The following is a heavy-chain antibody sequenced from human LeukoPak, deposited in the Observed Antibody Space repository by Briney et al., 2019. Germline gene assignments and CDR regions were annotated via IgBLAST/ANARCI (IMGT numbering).Heavy chain of an antibody. J-gene: IGHJ6*03. CDR3: ARVISSGWTYYYYYMDV. D-gene: IGHD6-19*01. CDR2: ISAYNGNT. Sequence: ASVKVSCKASGYTFTSYGISWVRQAPGQGLEWMGWISAYNGNTNYAQKLQGRVTMTTDTSTSTAYMELSSLRSEDTAVYYCARVISSGWTYYYYYMDVWGKGTTVTISS. V-gene: IGHV1-18*01. CDR1: GYTFTSYG.